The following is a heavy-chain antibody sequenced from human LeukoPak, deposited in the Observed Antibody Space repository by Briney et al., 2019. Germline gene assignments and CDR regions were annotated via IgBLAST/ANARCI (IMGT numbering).Heavy chain of an antibody. CDR1: GYSISSGYY. Sequence: SETLSLTCTVSGYSISSGYYWGWIRQPPGKGLEWIGSIYHSGSTYYNPSLKSRVTISVDTSKNQFSLKLSSVTAADTAVYYCARHTGDYKTYFDYWGQGTLVTVSS. V-gene: IGHV4-38-2*02. J-gene: IGHJ4*02. D-gene: IGHD4-17*01. CDR3: ARHTGDYKTYFDY. CDR2: IYHSGST.